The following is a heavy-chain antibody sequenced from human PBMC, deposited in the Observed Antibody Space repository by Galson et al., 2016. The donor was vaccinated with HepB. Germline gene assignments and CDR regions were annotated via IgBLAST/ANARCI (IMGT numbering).Heavy chain of an antibody. D-gene: IGHD5-24*01. Sequence: SLRLCCAASGFTVSNNYMSWVRQAPGKGLEWVSVIYSGGSTYYADSVKGRFTIARDNSKNTLYLQMNSLRAEDTAVYYCARDPMATRYYYYGMDVWGQGTTVTVSS. CDR3: ARDPMATRYYYYGMDV. CDR1: GFTVSNNY. CDR2: IYSGGST. V-gene: IGHV3-53*01. J-gene: IGHJ6*02.